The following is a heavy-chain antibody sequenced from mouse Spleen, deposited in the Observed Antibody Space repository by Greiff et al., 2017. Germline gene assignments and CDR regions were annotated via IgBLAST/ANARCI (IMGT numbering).Heavy chain of an antibody. CDR1: GFTFSSYA. CDR3: ARHGAITTVVEEGFAY. V-gene: IGHV5-9-3*01. Sequence: EVQRVESGGGLVKPGGSLKLSCAASGFTFSSYAMSWVRQTPEKRLEWVATISSGGSYTYYPDSVKGRFTISRDNAKNTLYLQMSSLRSEDTAMYYCARHGAITTVVEEGFAYWGQGTLVTVSA. D-gene: IGHD1-1*01. CDR2: ISSGGSYT. J-gene: IGHJ3*01.